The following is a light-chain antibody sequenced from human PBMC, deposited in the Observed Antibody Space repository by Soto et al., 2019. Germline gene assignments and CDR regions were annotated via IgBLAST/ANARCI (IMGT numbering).Light chain of an antibody. CDR3: QQSYSTPT. J-gene: IGKJ1*01. Sequence: DIQMTQSPSSLSASVGDRVTITCRASQSISSYLNWYQQKPGKAPKLLIYAASSLQSGVPSRFSGSGSGTDFTLTISSLQPEDFANYYCQQSYSTPTFGQGTKVEIK. V-gene: IGKV1-39*01. CDR1: QSISSY. CDR2: AAS.